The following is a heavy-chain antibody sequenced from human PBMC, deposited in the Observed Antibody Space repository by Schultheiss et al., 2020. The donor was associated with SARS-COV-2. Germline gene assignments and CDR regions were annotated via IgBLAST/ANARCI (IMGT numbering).Heavy chain of an antibody. CDR2: ISYDSTNI. J-gene: IGHJ4*02. CDR3: ARDLPPHDY. V-gene: IGHV3-30-3*01. CDR1: GFTFSTFA. Sequence: GGSLRLSCAASGFTFSTFAMHWVRQAPGKGLEWLTLISYDSTNIHYADSVKGRFTISRDNSKNTLYLQKNSLRPEDTAIYYCARDLPPHDYWGQGTLVTVSS.